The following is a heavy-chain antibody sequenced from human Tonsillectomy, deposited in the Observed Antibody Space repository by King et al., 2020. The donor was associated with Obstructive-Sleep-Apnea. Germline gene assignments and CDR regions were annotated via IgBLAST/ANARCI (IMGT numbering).Heavy chain of an antibody. CDR3: AKELEQWLVQPFGY. D-gene: IGHD6-19*01. CDR2: ISYDGSNN. V-gene: IGHV3-30*18. Sequence: VQLVESGGGVVQPGRSLRLSCAASGFTFSSYGMHWVRQAPGKGLEWVAVISYDGSNNYYADSVKGRFTISRDNSKNTLYLQMNSLRAEDTAVYYCAKELEQWLVQPFGYWGQGTLVTVSS. J-gene: IGHJ4*02. CDR1: GFTFSSYG.